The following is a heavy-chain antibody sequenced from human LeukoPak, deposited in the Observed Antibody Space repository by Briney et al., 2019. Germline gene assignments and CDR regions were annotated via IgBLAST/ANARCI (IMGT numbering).Heavy chain of an antibody. V-gene: IGHV3-23*01. Sequence: PVGSLRLSCAASGFAFSSFAMTWVRQSPGKGLEWVSSVSDSGVNTYYAGSVRGRFTVSRDNFKNILYLQMNSLTVEDTAFYYCSKGRGSTLTNIDFWGQGALVTVSS. CDR3: SKGRGSTLTNIDF. D-gene: IGHD4-11*01. CDR2: VSDSGVNT. J-gene: IGHJ4*02. CDR1: GFAFSSFA.